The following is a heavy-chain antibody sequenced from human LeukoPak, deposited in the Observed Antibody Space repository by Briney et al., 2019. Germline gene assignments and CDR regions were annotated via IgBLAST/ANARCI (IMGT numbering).Heavy chain of an antibody. CDR1: GFTFSSYA. V-gene: IGHV3-21*01. CDR2: ISSSSSYI. Sequence: PGGSLRLSCAAFGFTFSSYAMSWVRQAPGKGLEWVSSISSSSSYIYYADSVKGRFTISRDNAKNSLYLQMNSLRAEDTAVYYCARASDPRGSFDYWGQGTLVTVSS. CDR3: ARASDPRGSFDY. D-gene: IGHD3-10*01. J-gene: IGHJ4*02.